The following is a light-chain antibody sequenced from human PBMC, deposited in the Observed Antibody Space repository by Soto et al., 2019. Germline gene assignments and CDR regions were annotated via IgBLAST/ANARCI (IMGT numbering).Light chain of an antibody. CDR3: SSYATGGTYLV. Sequence: QSALAQPASVSGSPGQSITISCTGTSSDIGGYNYVSWYQQHPGTAPKLIIYAVSTRPSGDYYRFSGSKSDNTASLTISGLQAEDEAEYYCSSYATGGTYLVFGGGTKLTVL. J-gene: IGLJ2*01. CDR2: AVS. CDR1: SSDIGGYNY. V-gene: IGLV2-14*03.